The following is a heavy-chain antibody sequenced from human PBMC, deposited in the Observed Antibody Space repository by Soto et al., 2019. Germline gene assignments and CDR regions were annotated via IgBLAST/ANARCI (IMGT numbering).Heavy chain of an antibody. CDR1: GGSFSGYY. CDR2: INHSGST. D-gene: IGHD2-8*02. Sequence: PSETLSLTCAVYGGSFSGYYWTWIRQPPGTGLEWIGEINHSGSTNYNPSLKSRVTISVDTSKNQFSLKLTSVTAADTAVYYCARDKITGCFDYWGKGTLVTVYS. CDR3: ARDKITGCFDY. V-gene: IGHV4-34*01. J-gene: IGHJ4*02.